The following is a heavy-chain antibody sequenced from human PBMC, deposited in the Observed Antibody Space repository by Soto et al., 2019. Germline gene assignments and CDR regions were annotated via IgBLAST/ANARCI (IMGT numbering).Heavy chain of an antibody. J-gene: IGHJ4*02. V-gene: IGHV1-69*01. Sequence: QVQLVQSGAEVKKPGSSVKVSCKASGGTFSSYSINWVRQAPGQGLEWMGEIIPIFGTANYAQKFQGRVTITADESTSTAYMELSRLRSEDTAVYYCARDGGRHSGGIDYWGQGNLVTVSS. D-gene: IGHD1-26*01. CDR3: ARDGGRHSGGIDY. CDR2: IIPIFGTA. CDR1: GGTFSSYS.